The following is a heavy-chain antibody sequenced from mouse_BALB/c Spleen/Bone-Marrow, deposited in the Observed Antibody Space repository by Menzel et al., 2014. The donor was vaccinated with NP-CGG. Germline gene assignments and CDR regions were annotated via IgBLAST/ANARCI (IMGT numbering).Heavy chain of an antibody. D-gene: IGHD1-2*01. CDR2: IDTANGNT. Sequence: EVQLQQSGAELVKPGASVKLSCTASGFNIKDTYMHWVKQRPEQGLEWIGRIDTANGNTKYDPKFQGKATITADTSSNTAYLQLSSLTSEDTAVYYCARYRLGTYFDYWGQGTTLTGSS. CDR1: GFNIKDTY. CDR3: ARYRLGTYFDY. J-gene: IGHJ2*01. V-gene: IGHV14-3*02.